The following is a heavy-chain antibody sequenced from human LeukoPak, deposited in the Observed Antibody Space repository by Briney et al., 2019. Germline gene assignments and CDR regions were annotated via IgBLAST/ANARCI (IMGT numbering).Heavy chain of an antibody. D-gene: IGHD2-15*01. V-gene: IGHV1-46*01. CDR3: ATLGDCSGGSCPYYYGMDV. CDR2: INPSGGST. Sequence: ASVKVSCKASGYTFTSYYMHWVRQAPGQGLEWMGIINPSGGSTSYAQKFQGRVTMTRDTSTSTVYMELSRLRSDDTAVYYCATLGDCSGGSCPYYYGMDVWGQGTTVTVSS. J-gene: IGHJ6*02. CDR1: GYTFTSYY.